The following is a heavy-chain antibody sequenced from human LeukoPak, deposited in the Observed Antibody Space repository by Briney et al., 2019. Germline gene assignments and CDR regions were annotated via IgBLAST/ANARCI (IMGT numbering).Heavy chain of an antibody. V-gene: IGHV3-23*01. CDR3: GAMTTAAANAFFY. CDR2: ISGDGGST. Sequence: GGSLRLSCEVSGLSLRSFAMSWVRQPAGKGLEWVSAISGDGGSTEYADSVKGRFTISRDNSKNTVYLQMNSLRAGDTALYYCGAMTTAAANAFFYWGQGTVATVSA. D-gene: IGHD2-2*01. J-gene: IGHJ4*02. CDR1: GLSLRSFA.